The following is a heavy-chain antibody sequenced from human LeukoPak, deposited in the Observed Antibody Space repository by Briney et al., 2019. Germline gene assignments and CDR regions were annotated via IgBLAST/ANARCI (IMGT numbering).Heavy chain of an antibody. CDR3: ARGWPPYSSSWYYFDY. Sequence: SSETLSLTCAVYGGSFSGSYWSWIRQPPGKGLEWIGEINHSGSTNYNPSLKSRVTISVDTSKNQFSLKLSSVTAADTAVYYCARGWPPYSSSWYYFDYWGQGTLVTVSS. CDR1: GGSFSGSY. V-gene: IGHV4-34*01. D-gene: IGHD6-13*01. J-gene: IGHJ4*02. CDR2: INHSGST.